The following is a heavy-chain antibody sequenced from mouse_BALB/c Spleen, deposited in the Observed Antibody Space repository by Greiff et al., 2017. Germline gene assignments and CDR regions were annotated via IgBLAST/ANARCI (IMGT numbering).Heavy chain of an antibody. V-gene: IGHV3-8*02. CDR3: ARLDYDEEYAMDY. J-gene: IGHJ4*01. D-gene: IGHD2-4*01. Sequence: VQLQQSGPSLVKPSQTLSLTCSVTGDSITSGYWNWIRKFPGNKLEYMGYISYSGSTYYNPSLKSRISITRDTSKNQYYLQLNSVTTEDTATYYCARLDYDEEYAMDYWGQGTSVTVSS. CDR1: GDSITSGY. CDR2: ISYSGST.